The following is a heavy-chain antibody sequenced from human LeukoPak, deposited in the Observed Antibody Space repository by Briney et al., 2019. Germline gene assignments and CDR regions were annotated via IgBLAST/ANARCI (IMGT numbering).Heavy chain of an antibody. Sequence: SETLSLTCAVYGGSFSGYYWSWIRQPLGKGLEWIGEINHSGSTNYNPSLKSRVTISVDTSKNQFSLKLSSVTAADTAVYYCARGRYYYDSSGYARELDYWGQGTLVTVSS. D-gene: IGHD3-22*01. CDR1: GGSFSGYY. V-gene: IGHV4-34*01. J-gene: IGHJ4*02. CDR3: ARGRYYYDSSGYARELDY. CDR2: INHSGST.